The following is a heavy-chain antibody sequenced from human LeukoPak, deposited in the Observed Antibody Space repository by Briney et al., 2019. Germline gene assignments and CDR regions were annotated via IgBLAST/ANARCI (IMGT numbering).Heavy chain of an antibody. D-gene: IGHD3-22*01. CDR3: ARVSDYYYDSSGDFDY. V-gene: IGHV3-23*01. Sequence: PGGSLRLSCAASGFMFSSYAMSWVRQAPGKGLGWISTITGSGDSTYYADSVKGRFTISRDNAKNSLYLQMNSLRAEDTAVYYCARVSDYYYDSSGDFDYWGQGTLVTVSS. CDR1: GFMFSSYA. J-gene: IGHJ4*02. CDR2: ITGSGDST.